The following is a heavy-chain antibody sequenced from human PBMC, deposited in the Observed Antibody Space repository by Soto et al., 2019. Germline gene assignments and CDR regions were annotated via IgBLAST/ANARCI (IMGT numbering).Heavy chain of an antibody. Sequence: QVQLVQSGAEVKKPGSSVKVSCKASGGTFSSYAISWVRQAPGQGLEWMGGIIPIFVTENYAQKFQGRVTITADESTSTAYMELSSLRSEDTAVYYCARSTMVRGVIIAYWAYGMDVWGQGTTVTVSS. CDR2: IIPIFVTE. CDR3: ARSTMVRGVIIAYWAYGMDV. D-gene: IGHD3-10*01. V-gene: IGHV1-69*01. J-gene: IGHJ6*02. CDR1: GGTFSSYA.